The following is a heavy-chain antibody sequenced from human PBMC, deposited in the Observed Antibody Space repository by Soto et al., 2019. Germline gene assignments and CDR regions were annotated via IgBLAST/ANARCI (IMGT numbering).Heavy chain of an antibody. CDR3: AKGSSNWADYYDF. J-gene: IGHJ4*02. CDR2: ITSSGTTV. CDR1: GFTFSSYS. D-gene: IGHD6-13*01. Sequence: GGSLRLSCAASGFTFSSYSLNWVRQAPGKGLEWVSYITSSGTTVYYADSVRGRFTISRDNAKNSLYLQMNSLRDDDTAVYYCAKGSSNWADYYDFWGQGTLVTVSS. V-gene: IGHV3-48*02.